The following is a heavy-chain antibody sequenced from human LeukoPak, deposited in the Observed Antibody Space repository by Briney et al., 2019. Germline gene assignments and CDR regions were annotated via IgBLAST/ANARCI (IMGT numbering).Heavy chain of an antibody. CDR1: GVSISSGHYY. J-gene: IGHJ5*02. CDR3: ARQTIETTLGRVPDYFDP. V-gene: IGHV4-39*07. D-gene: IGHD1-26*01. Sequence: SETLSPTCTVSGVSISSGHYYWAWIRQPPGKGLECIASVHYSGDTYFDPSFNGRVTLSVDTSKNQFSLRLTSVTAADTAVYYCARQTIETTLGRVPDYFDPWGQGTPVTVSS. CDR2: VHYSGDT.